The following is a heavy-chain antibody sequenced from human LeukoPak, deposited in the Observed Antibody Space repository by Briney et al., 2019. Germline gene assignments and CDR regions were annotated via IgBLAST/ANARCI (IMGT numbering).Heavy chain of an antibody. CDR2: ISSSSSYI. Sequence: GGSLRLSCAASGFTFSSYSMNWVRQAPGKGREWVSSISSSSSYIYYADSVKGRFTISRDNAKNSLYLQMNSLRAEDTAVYYCARGGFGVVIPDYWGQGTLVTVSS. J-gene: IGHJ4*02. CDR1: GFTFSSYS. CDR3: ARGGFGVVIPDY. D-gene: IGHD3-3*01. V-gene: IGHV3-21*01.